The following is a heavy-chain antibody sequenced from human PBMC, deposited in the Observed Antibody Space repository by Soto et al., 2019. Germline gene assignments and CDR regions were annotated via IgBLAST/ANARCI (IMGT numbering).Heavy chain of an antibody. CDR1: GFTFIDYY. CDR3: ARVSLDYDILTGYWYYYGMDF. D-gene: IGHD3-9*01. CDR2: ISSSGSTI. J-gene: IGHJ6*02. V-gene: IGHV3-11*01. Sequence: GGSLRLSCAASGFTFIDYYMSWIRQAPGKGLEWVSYISSSGSTIYYADSVKGRFTISRDNAKNSLYLQMNSLRAEDTAVYYCARVSLDYDILTGYWYYYGMDFSGQVTTVTVSS.